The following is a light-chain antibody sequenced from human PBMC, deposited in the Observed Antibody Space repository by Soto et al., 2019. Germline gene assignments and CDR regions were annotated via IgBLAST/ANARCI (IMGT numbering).Light chain of an antibody. CDR1: SSDVGGYDY. Sequence: QSVLTQPASLSGSPGQSITISCTGSSSDVGGYDYVSWYQQLPGKAPKLMISEVSNRPSGVSDRFSGSKSDNTASLTISGLQAEDEADYYCSSYTRTLTLVFGTGTKVTVL. CDR2: EVS. J-gene: IGLJ1*01. V-gene: IGLV2-14*01. CDR3: SSYTRTLTLV.